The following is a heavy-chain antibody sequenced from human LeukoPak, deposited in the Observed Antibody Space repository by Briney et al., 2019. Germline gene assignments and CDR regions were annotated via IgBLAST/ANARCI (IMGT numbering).Heavy chain of an antibody. D-gene: IGHD3-22*01. Sequence: SETLSLTCAVYGGSFSGYYWNWIRQPPGKGLEWIGEINHSGSTNYNPSLKSRVTISVDTSKNQFSLKLSSVTAADTAVYYCAREGGYYDTPAHAFDIWGQGTMVTVSS. CDR1: GGSFSGYY. V-gene: IGHV4-34*01. J-gene: IGHJ3*02. CDR2: INHSGST. CDR3: AREGGYYDTPAHAFDI.